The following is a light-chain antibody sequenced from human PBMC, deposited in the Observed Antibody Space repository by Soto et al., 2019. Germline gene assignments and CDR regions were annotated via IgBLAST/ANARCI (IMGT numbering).Light chain of an antibody. CDR2: GAS. V-gene: IGKV3-15*01. CDR3: QQYENWPG. Sequence: IVMTQSPATLSVSPGERATLSCRASQSVDDNLAWYQQKPGRAPRLLIYGASTRATGIPARFSGSGSGTEFTLTISGLQSEDFAVYYCQQYENWPGFGGGTKVDIK. CDR1: QSVDDN. J-gene: IGKJ4*01.